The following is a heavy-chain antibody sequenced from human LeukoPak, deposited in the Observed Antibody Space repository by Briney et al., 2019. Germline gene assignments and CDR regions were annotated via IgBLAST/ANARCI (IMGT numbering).Heavy chain of an antibody. V-gene: IGHV3-7*01. D-gene: IGHD2-2*01. J-gene: IGHJ6*03. Sequence: GGSLRLSCAASGFTVSSNYMSWVRQAPGKGLEWVANIKQDGSEKYYVDSVKGRFTISRDNAKNSLYLQMNSLRAEDTAVYYCARDSIVVVPAATGLGDYYMDVWGKGTTVTVSS. CDR2: IKQDGSEK. CDR3: ARDSIVVVPAATGLGDYYMDV. CDR1: GFTVSSNY.